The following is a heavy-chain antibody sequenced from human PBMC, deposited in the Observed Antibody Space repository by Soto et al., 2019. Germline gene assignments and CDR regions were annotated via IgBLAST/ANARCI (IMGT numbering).Heavy chain of an antibody. V-gene: IGHV3-23*01. D-gene: IGHD2-2*01. Sequence: GGSLRLSCAASGFTFSSYAMSWVRQAPGKGLEWVLGISGSGGSTYYADSVKGRFTISRDNSKNTLYLQMNSLRAEDTAVYYCAKDVPAPYCSSTSCPQANYYYGLDVWGQGTTVTVSS. CDR3: AKDVPAPYCSSTSCPQANYYYGLDV. J-gene: IGHJ6*02. CDR1: GFTFSSYA. CDR2: ISGSGGST.